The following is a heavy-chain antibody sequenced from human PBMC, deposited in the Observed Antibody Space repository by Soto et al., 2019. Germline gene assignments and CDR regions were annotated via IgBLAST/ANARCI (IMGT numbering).Heavy chain of an antibody. CDR3: ASSIAVAGSDWYFDL. CDR2: INTDGSGT. V-gene: IGHV3-74*01. J-gene: IGHJ2*01. D-gene: IGHD6-19*01. CDR1: GFTFSSYW. Sequence: EVPLVESGGGLVQPGGSLRLSCAASGFTFSSYWMHWVRQAPGKGLVWVSRINTDGSGTTYADSVKGRFTISRDNAKNTLYLQMNSLRAEDTAVYYCASSIAVAGSDWYFDLWGRGTLVTVSS.